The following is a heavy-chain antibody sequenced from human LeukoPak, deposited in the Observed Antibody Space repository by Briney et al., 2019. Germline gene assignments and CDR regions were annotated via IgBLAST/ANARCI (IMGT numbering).Heavy chain of an antibody. CDR2: IVVGSSNT. CDR1: GFTFTNSA. D-gene: IGHD3-16*01. CDR3: AARPGGYASFDI. J-gene: IGHJ3*02. V-gene: IGHV1-58*01. Sequence: ASVKVSCKTSGFTFTNSAVQWVRQARGQRLEWIGWIVVGSSNTDYTQKFQERVTITRDMSTGTAYMELSSLRSEDTAVYYCAARPGGYASFDIWGQGTMVTVSS.